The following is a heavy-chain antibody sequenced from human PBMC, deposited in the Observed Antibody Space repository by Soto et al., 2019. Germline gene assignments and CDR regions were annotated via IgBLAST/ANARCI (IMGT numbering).Heavy chain of an antibody. V-gene: IGHV3-23*01. CDR1: GFTFSSYA. Sequence: GGSLRLSCAASGFTFSSYAMNWVRQAPGKGLDWVSVISGSGGSTYYADSVKGRFTISRDNSKNTLYLQVNSLRAEDTAVYYCAKSPGMYYYDSSGYYHYDYWGQGTLVTVSS. CDR3: AKSPGMYYYDSSGYYHYDY. J-gene: IGHJ4*02. D-gene: IGHD3-22*01. CDR2: ISGSGGST.